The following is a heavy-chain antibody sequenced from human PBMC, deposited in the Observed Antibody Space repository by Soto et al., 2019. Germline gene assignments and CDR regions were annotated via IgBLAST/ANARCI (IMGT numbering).Heavy chain of an antibody. CDR1: GYTFTSYG. V-gene: IGHV1-18*01. D-gene: IGHD3-10*01. CDR3: ARDLVVLWFGESSNYFDY. J-gene: IGHJ4*02. Sequence: GASVKVSCKASGYTFTSYGISWVRQAPGQGLEWMGWISAYNGNTNYAQKLQGRVTMTTDTSTSTAYMELRSLRSDDTAVYYCARDLVVLWFGESSNYFDYWGQGTLVTVSS. CDR2: ISAYNGNT.